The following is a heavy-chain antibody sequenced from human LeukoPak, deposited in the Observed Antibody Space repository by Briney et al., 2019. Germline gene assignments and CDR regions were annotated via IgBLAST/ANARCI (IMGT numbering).Heavy chain of an antibody. Sequence: PSETLSLTCTVSGGSITNYYWSWIRQPPGKGLEWIGFSYYNGNTNYNPSLKSRVTISVDTSKNQFSLKLSSVTAADTAVYYCARDVGDYGGSSLFDYWGQGTLVTVSS. CDR3: ARDVGDYGGSSLFDY. D-gene: IGHD4-23*01. CDR2: SYYNGNT. CDR1: GGSITNYY. V-gene: IGHV4-59*01. J-gene: IGHJ4*02.